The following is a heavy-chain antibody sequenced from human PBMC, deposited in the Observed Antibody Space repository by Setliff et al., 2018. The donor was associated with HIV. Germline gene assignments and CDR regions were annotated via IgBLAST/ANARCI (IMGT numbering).Heavy chain of an antibody. V-gene: IGHV3-72*01. J-gene: IGHJ4*02. D-gene: IGHD3-22*01. Sequence: LSLTCTVSGYSISSGYYWGWIRQPPGKGLEWVGRTRNKANSYTTEYAASVKGRFTISRDDSKNSLYLQMNSLKTEDTAVYYCTTDQATMIAPYWGQGTLVTVSS. CDR3: TTDQATMIAPY. CDR2: TRNKANSYTT. CDR1: GYSISSGYY.